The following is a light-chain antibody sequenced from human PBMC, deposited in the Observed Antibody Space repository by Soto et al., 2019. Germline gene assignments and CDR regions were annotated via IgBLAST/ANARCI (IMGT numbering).Light chain of an antibody. CDR2: AAS. CDR3: LQDYNYLRT. J-gene: IGKJ1*01. CDR1: QGIRND. V-gene: IGKV1-6*01. Sequence: AIQITQSPSSLSASVGDRRTITCRASQGIRNDLGWYQQKQGKAPKILIYAASSLQSGVPSRFRGSGSGTDFTLTISRLQPEDFETYYCLQDYNYLRTFGQGTKVDIK.